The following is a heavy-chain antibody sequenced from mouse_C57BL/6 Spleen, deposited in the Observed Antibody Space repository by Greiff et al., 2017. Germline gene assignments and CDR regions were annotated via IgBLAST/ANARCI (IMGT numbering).Heavy chain of an antibody. Sequence: VQLQQSGAELVKPGASVKVSCKASGYTFTSYWMHWVKQRPGQGLEWIGRIHPSDSDTNYNQKFKGKATLTVDKSSSTAYMQLSSLTSEDSAVYYCAMAYYEYDPGYYAMDYWGQGTSVTVSS. D-gene: IGHD2-4*01. V-gene: IGHV1-74*01. CDR3: AMAYYEYDPGYYAMDY. CDR2: IHPSDSDT. J-gene: IGHJ4*01. CDR1: GYTFTSYW.